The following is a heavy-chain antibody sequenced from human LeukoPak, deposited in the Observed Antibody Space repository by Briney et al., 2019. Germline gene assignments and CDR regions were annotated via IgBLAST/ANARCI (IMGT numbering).Heavy chain of an antibody. CDR3: ARVNSNSWYTIAY. CDR2: INPTSGGT. CDR1: GFTFTGYY. J-gene: IGHJ4*02. Sequence: GASVKVSCKTSGFTFTGYYMHWVRQAPGQGLEWMGWINPTSGGTNYAQKFQGRVTLTRDTSISTAYMELSRLRSDDTAVYYCARVNSNSWYTIAYWGQGTLVTVSS. V-gene: IGHV1-2*02. D-gene: IGHD6-13*01.